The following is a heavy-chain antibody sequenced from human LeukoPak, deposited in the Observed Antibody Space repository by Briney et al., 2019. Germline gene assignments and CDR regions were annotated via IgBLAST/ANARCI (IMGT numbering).Heavy chain of an antibody. V-gene: IGHV3-30-3*01. CDR3: ARSGVQWQWLPTYDAFDI. CDR2: ISYDKSNK. J-gene: IGHJ3*02. CDR1: GFTFSSYA. D-gene: IGHD6-19*01. Sequence: QPGRSLRLSCAASGFTFSSYAMHWVRQAPGKGLEWVALISYDKSNKYYADSVKGRFTISRDNSKNTLFVQMNSLRTEDTAVYYCARSGVQWQWLPTYDAFDIWGQGTMVTVSS.